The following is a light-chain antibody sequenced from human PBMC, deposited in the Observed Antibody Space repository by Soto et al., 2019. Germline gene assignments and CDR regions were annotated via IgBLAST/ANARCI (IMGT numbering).Light chain of an antibody. CDR3: QQSYSTPPGT. CDR1: QALSNY. V-gene: IGKV1-39*01. Sequence: DIEFTQSPSVLSASVGDTVTLTCRASQALSNYLAWYQQKPGKAPELLIYSASTLQSGVPSRFSGSGSGTDFTLTISSLQPEDFATYYCQQSYSTPPGTFGQGTKVDIK. CDR2: SAS. J-gene: IGKJ1*01.